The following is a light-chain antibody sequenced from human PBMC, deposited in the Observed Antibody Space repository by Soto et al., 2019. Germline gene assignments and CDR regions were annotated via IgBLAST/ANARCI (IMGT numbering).Light chain of an antibody. CDR1: QSINSW. V-gene: IGKV1-5*01. J-gene: IGKJ1*01. Sequence: DIQMTQSPSPLSASVGDRVTITCRASQSINSWLAWYQQKPGKAPQIMIYDASTLKNGVPSRFSASGSGTEFTLIISSLQPDDVATYYCQQYTSYSWTLGQGTKVDI. CDR3: QQYTSYSWT. CDR2: DAS.